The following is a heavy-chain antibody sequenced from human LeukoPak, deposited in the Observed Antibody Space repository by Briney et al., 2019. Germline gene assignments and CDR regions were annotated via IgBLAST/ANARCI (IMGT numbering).Heavy chain of an antibody. Sequence: SETLSLTCTVSAGSFISSSHHWGWIRQSPGRGLEWIGTVYYGRTTYYNPSLDGRVTISLDTSANHFSLQLNSVTAADTAVYYCVRHDGRGGATMGAFDSWGQGSLVTVSS. CDR3: VRHDGRGGATMGAFDS. J-gene: IGHJ5*01. CDR2: VYYGRTT. CDR1: AGSFISSSHH. D-gene: IGHD5-12*01. V-gene: IGHV4-39*01.